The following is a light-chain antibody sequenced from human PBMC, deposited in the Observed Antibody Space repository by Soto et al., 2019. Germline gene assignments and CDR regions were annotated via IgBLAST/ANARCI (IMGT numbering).Light chain of an antibody. CDR1: SGHSTYA. Sequence: QSVLTQSPSASASLGASVKLTCTLSSGHSTYAIAWHQQQPEKGPRYLMKLNSDGSHSKGHGIPDRFSGSSSGAERYLTISSLLSEDEADYYCQTWGTGPWVFGGGNKLTVL. CDR2: LNSDGSH. J-gene: IGLJ3*02. V-gene: IGLV4-69*01. CDR3: QTWGTGPWV.